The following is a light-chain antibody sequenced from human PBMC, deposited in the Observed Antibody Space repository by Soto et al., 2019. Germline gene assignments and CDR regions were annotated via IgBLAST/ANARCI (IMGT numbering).Light chain of an antibody. Sequence: QSVLTQPPSASGTPGQRVTISCSGTSSNVGSNPISWYQQLTGTAPKVLIYGNNQRPSGVPDRFSGSKSGTSASLAISGLQSGDETVYYCAAWDDSLNCPVFGGGTKLTVL. J-gene: IGLJ3*02. CDR3: AAWDDSLNCPV. CDR2: GNN. V-gene: IGLV1-44*01. CDR1: SSNVGSNP.